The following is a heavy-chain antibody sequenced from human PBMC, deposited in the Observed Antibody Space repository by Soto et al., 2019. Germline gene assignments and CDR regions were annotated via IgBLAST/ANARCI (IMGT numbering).Heavy chain of an antibody. Sequence: SETLSLTCAVYGGSFSGYYWSWIRQPPGKGLEWIGEINHSGSTNYNPSLKSRVTISVDTSKNQFSLKLSSVTAADTAVYYCARDIVVVPAAMTKYYYYGMVVWGQGTTVTVSS. D-gene: IGHD2-2*01. CDR3: ARDIVVVPAAMTKYYYYGMVV. V-gene: IGHV4-34*01. CDR2: INHSGST. CDR1: GGSFSGYY. J-gene: IGHJ6*02.